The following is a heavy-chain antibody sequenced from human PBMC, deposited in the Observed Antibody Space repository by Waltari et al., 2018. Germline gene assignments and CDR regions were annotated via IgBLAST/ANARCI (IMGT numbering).Heavy chain of an antibody. CDR1: GFTFDDYA. CDR3: AKGHSGSYGLDS. CDR2: ISWNSGNI. Sequence: EVQLVESGGGLVQPGRSLRLSCAAAGFTFDDYAMHWVRQVPGKGLEWVSGISWNSGNIGYADSVKGRFTISRDNAKNSLYLQMNSLRTGDTALYYCAKGHSGSYGLDSWGQGTLVTVSP. V-gene: IGHV3-9*01. J-gene: IGHJ4*02. D-gene: IGHD1-26*01.